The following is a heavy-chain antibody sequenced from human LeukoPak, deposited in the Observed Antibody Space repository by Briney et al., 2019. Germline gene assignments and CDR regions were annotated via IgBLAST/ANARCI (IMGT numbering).Heavy chain of an antibody. CDR3: ARVRTTVTGPDAFDI. CDR2: INSDGSST. D-gene: IGHD4-17*01. V-gene: IGHV3-74*01. CDR1: GFTFSSYW. J-gene: IGHJ3*02. Sequence: GGSLRLSCAASGFTFSSYWKHWVRQAPGKGLVWVSRINSDGSSTSYADSVKGRFTISRDNAKNTLYLQMNSLRAEDTAVYYCARVRTTVTGPDAFDIWGQGTMVTVSS.